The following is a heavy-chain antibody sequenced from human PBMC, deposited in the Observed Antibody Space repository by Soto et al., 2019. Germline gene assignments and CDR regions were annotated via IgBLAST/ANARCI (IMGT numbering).Heavy chain of an antibody. D-gene: IGHD3-10*01. CDR1: GGSISSGGYS. J-gene: IGHJ5*02. Sequence: SETLSLTCAVSGGSISSGGYSWSWIRRPPGKGLEWIGYIYHSGSTYYNPSLKSRVTISVDRSKNQFSLKLSSVTAADAAVYYCARAKDYYGSGSYRGVNWFDPWGQGTLVTVSS. CDR2: IYHSGST. V-gene: IGHV4-30-2*01. CDR3: ARAKDYYGSGSYRGVNWFDP.